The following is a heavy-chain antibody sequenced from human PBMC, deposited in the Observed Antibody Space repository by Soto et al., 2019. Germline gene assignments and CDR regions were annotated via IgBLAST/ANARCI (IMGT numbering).Heavy chain of an antibody. D-gene: IGHD6-19*01. CDR3: AKGGRQWLVTSDFNY. V-gene: IGHV3-30*18. CDR2: VSHDGRNT. J-gene: IGHJ4*02. Sequence: PGASLRLSCAASGFTFSDYGMHWVRQAPGKGLEWAAVVSHDGRNTHYADSVKGRFTISRDSSKNTVSLEMTSLRAEDTAVYYCAKGGRQWLVTSDFNYWGQGA. CDR1: GFTFSDYG.